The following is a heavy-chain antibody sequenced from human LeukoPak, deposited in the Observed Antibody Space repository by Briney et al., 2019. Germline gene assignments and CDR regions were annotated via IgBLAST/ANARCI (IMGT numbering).Heavy chain of an antibody. Sequence: PSETLSLTCTVSGGSISSYYWSWIRQPAGKGLEWIGRIYTSGSTNYNPSLKSRVTMSVDTSKNQFSLKLGSVTAADTAVYYCARDYFVVXXAGXAFDIWGQXTXXXV. J-gene: IGHJ3*02. CDR3: ARDYFVVXXAGXAFDI. D-gene: IGHD2-2*01. CDR2: IYTSGST. CDR1: GGSISSYY. V-gene: IGHV4-4*07.